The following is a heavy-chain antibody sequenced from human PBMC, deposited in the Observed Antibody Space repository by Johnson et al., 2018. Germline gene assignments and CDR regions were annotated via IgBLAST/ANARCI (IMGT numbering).Heavy chain of an antibody. D-gene: IGHD5-12*01. Sequence: QVQLQESGGGLVQPGGSLRLSYAASGFTFSDHDIHWVRQAPGKGLEWVAVISDDGSNKFYAESVKGRFTIARDNSKYTVYLQRHSLKAEETAVFYCARAEGGGYLAEYFQHWGQGTLVTVSS. CDR1: GFTFSDHD. V-gene: IGHV3-30*03. CDR2: ISDDGSNK. CDR3: ARAEGGGYLAEYFQH. J-gene: IGHJ1*01.